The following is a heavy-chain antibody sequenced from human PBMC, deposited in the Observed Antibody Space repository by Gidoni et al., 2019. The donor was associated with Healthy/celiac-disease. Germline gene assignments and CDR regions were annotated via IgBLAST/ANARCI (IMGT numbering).Heavy chain of an antibody. CDR1: GGSISRGGYY. Sequence: QVQLQESGPGLVKPSQTLSLTCTVSGGSISRGGYYWSWIRQHPGKGLEWIGYIYYSGSTYYNPSLKSRVTISVDTSKNQFSLKLSSVTAADTAVYYCARGYYDSSGYSYGMDVWGQGTTVTVSS. CDR2: IYYSGST. J-gene: IGHJ6*02. D-gene: IGHD3-22*01. V-gene: IGHV4-31*03. CDR3: ARGYYDSSGYSYGMDV.